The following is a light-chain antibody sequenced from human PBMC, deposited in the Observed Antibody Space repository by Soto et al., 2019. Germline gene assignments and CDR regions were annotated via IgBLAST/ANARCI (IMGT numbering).Light chain of an antibody. CDR1: SSDVGGNNY. CDR3: GSYAGSHIWV. J-gene: IGLJ3*02. V-gene: IGLV2-8*01. Sequence: QSVLTQPPSASGSPGQSVTISCTGTSSDVGGNNYVSWYQRHPGKAPKPIIYEVTKRPSGVPDRFSGSKSGNTASLTVSGLQAEDEADYSCGSYAGSHIWVFGGGTKLTVL. CDR2: EVT.